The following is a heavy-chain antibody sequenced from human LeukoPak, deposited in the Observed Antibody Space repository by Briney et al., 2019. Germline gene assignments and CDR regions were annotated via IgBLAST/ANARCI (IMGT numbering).Heavy chain of an antibody. Sequence: ASVKVSCKASGYTFAGYYMHWVRQAPGQGLEWMGWINPNSGGTNYAQKFQGRVTMTRDTSTSTVYMELSSLRSEDTAVYYCARGPRITLVRGGQWYYYMDVWGKGTTVTISS. D-gene: IGHD3-10*01. CDR1: GYTFAGYY. CDR3: ARGPRITLVRGGQWYYYMDV. J-gene: IGHJ6*03. CDR2: INPNSGGT. V-gene: IGHV1-2*02.